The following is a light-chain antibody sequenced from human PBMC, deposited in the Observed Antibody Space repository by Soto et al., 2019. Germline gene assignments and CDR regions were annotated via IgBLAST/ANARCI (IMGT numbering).Light chain of an antibody. V-gene: IGLV2-14*01. CDR1: YSDIGAYDS. Sequence: QSALTKPASVSGSPGQSITVSCTGTYSDIGAYDSVSWYQHHPGRAPKLLIYGVNRRPSGISYRFSASKSGNTASLTISGLQAEDEADYYCTSYTTDTTYVFGTGTKLTVL. J-gene: IGLJ1*01. CDR3: TSYTTDTTYV. CDR2: GVN.